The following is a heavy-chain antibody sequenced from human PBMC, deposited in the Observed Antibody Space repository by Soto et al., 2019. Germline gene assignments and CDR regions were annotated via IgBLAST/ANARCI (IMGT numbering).Heavy chain of an antibody. V-gene: IGHV1-69*01. CDR3: ARLSRPNYYDTSGFFKDNWFDP. CDR1: GGTFNSYD. Sequence: QVQLVQSGAEVKKAGSSMKVSCKASGGTFNSYDINWVRQAPGQWLEWMGGIIPIVETPKYAQKFQGRVTITADESTNIVYMELSSLRSEDTAMYYCARLSRPNYYDTSGFFKDNWFDPWGQGTLVTVSS. J-gene: IGHJ5*02. D-gene: IGHD3-22*01. CDR2: IIPIVETP.